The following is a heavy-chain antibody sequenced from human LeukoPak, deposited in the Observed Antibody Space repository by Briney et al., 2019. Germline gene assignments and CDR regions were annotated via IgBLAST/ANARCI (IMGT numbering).Heavy chain of an antibody. CDR2: IYYSGST. J-gene: IGHJ3*02. D-gene: IGHD5-12*01. CDR1: GGSISSGDYY. V-gene: IGHV4-30-4*01. CDR3: AREPLELAMMDPHRPSGAFDI. Sequence: SETLSLTCTVSGGSISSGDYYWSWIRQPPGKGLEWIGYIYYSGSTYYNPSLKSRVTISVDTSKNQFSLKLSSVTAADTAVYYCAREPLELAMMDPHRPSGAFDIWGQGTMVTVSS.